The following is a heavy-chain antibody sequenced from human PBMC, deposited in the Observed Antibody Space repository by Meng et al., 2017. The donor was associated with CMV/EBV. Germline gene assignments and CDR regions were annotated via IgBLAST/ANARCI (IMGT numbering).Heavy chain of an antibody. V-gene: IGHV2-70D*14. CDR2: IDWDDDK. Sequence: SGPTLVTPTQTLTLTCTLSGFSLTTTGMRVCWIRQSPGKALEWLARIDWDDDKFYSTSLKTRLTISKDTSKNQVVLTVTNMAPVDTATYYCARLVQASGYFDYWGQGALVTVSS. CDR1: GFSLTTTGMR. D-gene: IGHD2-8*02. J-gene: IGHJ4*02. CDR3: ARLVQASGYFDY.